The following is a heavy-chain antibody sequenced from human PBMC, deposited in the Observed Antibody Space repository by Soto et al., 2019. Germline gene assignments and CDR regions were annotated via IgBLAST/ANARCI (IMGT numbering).Heavy chain of an antibody. J-gene: IGHJ4*02. D-gene: IGHD4-4*01. CDR1: GGTVSSYA. CDR2: IIHIFGTA. V-gene: IGHV1-69*12. CDR3: ARLVDGYSTKTQFDS. Sequence: QVQLVQSGAEVKKPGSSVKVSCKASGGTVSSYAISWVRQAAGQGLEWMGGIIHIFGTANYAQKFQGRVTITADDSPSTAYMELSSLRSEDTAVYYCARLVDGYSTKTQFDSWGQGTLVTVSS.